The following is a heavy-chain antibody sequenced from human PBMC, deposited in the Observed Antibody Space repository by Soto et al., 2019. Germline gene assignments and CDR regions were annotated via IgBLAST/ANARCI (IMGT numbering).Heavy chain of an antibody. Sequence: PVGSLRLSCAASGFTFSSYAMHWVRQAPGKGLEWVAVISYDGSNKYYADYVKGGFTISRENSKNTLYLQMNSMRAEDTAVYYCARDQRRGPGWLQLPFDYWGQGTLVTVSS. CDR1: GFTFSSYA. D-gene: IGHD5-12*01. J-gene: IGHJ4*02. V-gene: IGHV3-30-3*01. CDR2: ISYDGSNK. CDR3: ARDQRRGPGWLQLPFDY.